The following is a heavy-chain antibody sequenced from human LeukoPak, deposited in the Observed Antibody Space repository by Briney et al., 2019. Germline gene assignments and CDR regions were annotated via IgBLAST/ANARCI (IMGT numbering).Heavy chain of an antibody. V-gene: IGHV4-4*07. CDR1: GGSISSYY. CDR3: ARVSSSWYQDWYFDL. J-gene: IGHJ2*01. CDR2: IDTSGNT. D-gene: IGHD6-13*01. Sequence: SKTLSLTCTVSGGSISSYYWSWIRQPAGKGLEWIGCIDTSGNTNYKPSLKSRVTMSVDTSKKQFSLKLSSVTAADTAVYYCARVSSSWYQDWYFDLWGRGTLVTVSS.